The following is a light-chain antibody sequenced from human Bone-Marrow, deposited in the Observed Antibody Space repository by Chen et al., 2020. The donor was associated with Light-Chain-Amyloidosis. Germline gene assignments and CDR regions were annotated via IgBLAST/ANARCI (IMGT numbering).Light chain of an antibody. CDR3: SSYTITNTLV. J-gene: IGLJ1*01. V-gene: IGLV2-14*01. CDR2: EVT. Sequence: SPLTQPASLLGPPEPSTTSPSTGTRSAVGADNCVSWYQQHPDKAPKPMLYEVTIRPSWVPDRFSGSKSDDTASLTISELQTEDEADYFCSSYTITNTLVFGSGTRVTVL. CDR1: RSAVGADNC.